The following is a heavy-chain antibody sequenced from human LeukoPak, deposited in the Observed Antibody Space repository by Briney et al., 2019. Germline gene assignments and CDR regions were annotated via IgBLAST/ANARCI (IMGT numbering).Heavy chain of an antibody. Sequence: SETLSLTCAVYGGSFSGYYWSWIRQPPGKGLEWIGEINHSGSTNYNPSLKSRVTISVDTSKNQFSLKLSSVTAADTAVHYCARESSSGGYYYFDYWGQGTLVTVSS. CDR2: INHSGST. CDR1: GGSFSGYY. D-gene: IGHD3-22*01. V-gene: IGHV4-34*01. CDR3: ARESSSGGYYYFDY. J-gene: IGHJ4*02.